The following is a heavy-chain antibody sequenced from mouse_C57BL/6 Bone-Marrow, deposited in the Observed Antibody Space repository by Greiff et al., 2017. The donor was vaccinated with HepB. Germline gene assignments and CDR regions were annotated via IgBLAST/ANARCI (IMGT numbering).Heavy chain of an antibody. CDR3: KRLGGFAY. CDR2: IDPETGGT. V-gene: IGHV1-15*01. J-gene: IGHJ3*01. Sequence: QVHVKQSGAELVRPGASVTLSCKASGYTFTDYEMHWVKQTPVHGLEWIGAIDPETGGTAYNQKFKGKAILTADKSSSTAYMELRSLTSEDSAVYYCKRLGGFAYWGQGTLVTVSA. CDR1: GYTFTDYE.